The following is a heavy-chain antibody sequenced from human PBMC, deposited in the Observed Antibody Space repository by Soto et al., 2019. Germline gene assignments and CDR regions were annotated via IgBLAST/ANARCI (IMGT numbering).Heavy chain of an antibody. V-gene: IGHV4-39*07. D-gene: IGHD1-26*01. Sequence: SETLSLTCTVSGDSISSAGYSWGWIRQPPGKGLEYIGTISYTGNTYYNSSLMSRVTISLDTSKNQFSLKLTSVTAADTAVYYCARGRFYVGQSGNYKSTYYFDYWGQGTLVTVSS. CDR2: ISYTGNT. CDR3: ARGRFYVGQSGNYKSTYYFDY. CDR1: GDSISSAGYS. J-gene: IGHJ4*02.